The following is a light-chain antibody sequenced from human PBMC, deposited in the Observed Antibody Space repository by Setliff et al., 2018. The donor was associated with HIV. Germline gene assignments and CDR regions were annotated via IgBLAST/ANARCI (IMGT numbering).Light chain of an antibody. Sequence: QSALTQPASVSGSPGQSITISCIGTSSDVGGYDFVSWYQQRPGKAPKLILFDVSGRPSGVSHRFSGSKSGNTASLTISGLQTEDEADYFCASYRSPATYVFGIGTKVTVL. CDR1: SSDVGGYDF. CDR2: DVS. CDR3: ASYRSPATYV. V-gene: IGLV2-14*03. J-gene: IGLJ1*01.